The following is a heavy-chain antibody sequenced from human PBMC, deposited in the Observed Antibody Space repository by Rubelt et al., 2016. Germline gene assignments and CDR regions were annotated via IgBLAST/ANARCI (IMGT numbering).Heavy chain of an antibody. D-gene: IGHD2-15*01. Sequence: QVQLQESGPGLVKPSETLSLTCTVSGGSISSYYWSWIRQPPGKGLEWIGYTYSSGSTNYNPSLKCRVSISVDTSKNQFSLKRSSVTAADTAVYYCARLGHRSLYYFDYWGQGTLVTVSS. V-gene: IGHV4-59*08. CDR1: GGSISSYY. CDR3: ARLGHRSLYYFDY. CDR2: TYSSGST. J-gene: IGHJ4*02.